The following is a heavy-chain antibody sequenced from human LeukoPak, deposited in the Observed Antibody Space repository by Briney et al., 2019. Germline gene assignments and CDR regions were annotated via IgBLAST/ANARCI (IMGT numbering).Heavy chain of an antibody. CDR2: IKEDGSEK. D-gene: IGHD6-19*01. Sequence: GGSLRLSCAASGFTFSNYWMNWVRQAPGKGLEWVANIKEDGSEKYYVDSVKGRITISRDNAKNSLYLQMNSLRAEDTAVYYCARAGYSSGWYRGKYYYYGMDVWGQGTTVTVSS. J-gene: IGHJ6*02. CDR3: ARAGYSSGWYRGKYYYYGMDV. CDR1: GFTFSNYW. V-gene: IGHV3-7*03.